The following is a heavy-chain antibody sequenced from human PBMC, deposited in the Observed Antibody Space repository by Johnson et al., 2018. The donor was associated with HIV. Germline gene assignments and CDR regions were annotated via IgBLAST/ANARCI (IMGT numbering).Heavy chain of an antibody. CDR3: ARVSSIAALWDAFDI. CDR1: GFTFSSYA. V-gene: IGHV3-30-3*01. Sequence: QVQLVESGGGLVQPGESLRLSCAASGFTFSSYAMHWVRQAPGKGLEWVTIISYDGTNKYYADSVKGRFTISRDNSKNTLYLQMNSLRAEDTAMYYCARVSSIAALWDAFDIWGQGTMVTVSS. J-gene: IGHJ3*02. CDR2: ISYDGTNK. D-gene: IGHD6-6*01.